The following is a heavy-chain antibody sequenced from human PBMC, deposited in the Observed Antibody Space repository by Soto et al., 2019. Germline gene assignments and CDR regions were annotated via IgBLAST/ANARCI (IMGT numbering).Heavy chain of an antibody. CDR1: GGSIGTYY. V-gene: IGHV4-59*01. CDR3: ARGYSSSWYNDY. Sequence: LSLTCTVSGGSIGTYYWSWIRQPPAKGLEWIGYIFYSGSTNYNPSLKSRVTISVDTSKNQFSLKLSSVTAADTAVYYCARGYSSSWYNDYWGQGTLVTVSS. D-gene: IGHD6-13*01. CDR2: IFYSGST. J-gene: IGHJ4*02.